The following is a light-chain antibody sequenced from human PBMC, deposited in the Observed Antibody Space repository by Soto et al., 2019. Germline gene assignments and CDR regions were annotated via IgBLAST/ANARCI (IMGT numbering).Light chain of an antibody. CDR3: QHYNNYPWT. Sequence: DIKMTQSPSTLSASVGDRVTITCRASQSISSWLAWYQQKPGKAPKLLIYKASSLESGVPSRFSGSGSGTEFTLTSSSLQPDYFASYYCQHYNNYPWTFGQGTKVEIK. V-gene: IGKV1-5*03. J-gene: IGKJ1*01. CDR2: KAS. CDR1: QSISSW.